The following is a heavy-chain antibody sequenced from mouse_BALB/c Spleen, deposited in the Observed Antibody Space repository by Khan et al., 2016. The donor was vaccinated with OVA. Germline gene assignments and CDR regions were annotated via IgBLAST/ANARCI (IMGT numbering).Heavy chain of an antibody. CDR2: INTGGFYT. CDR3: ARLAYYYNSEGFAY. V-gene: IGHV5-6*01. CDR1: GFTFSTFG. J-gene: IGHJ3*01. D-gene: IGHD1-1*01. Sequence: EVKLVESGGDLVKPGGSLKLSCAASGFTFSTFGMSWVRQSPDRRLEWVATINTGGFYTYYSDIVKGRFTISRANSKSPLYLQMSSLKSEDTAIYYCARLAYYYNSEGFAYWGQGTLVTVSA.